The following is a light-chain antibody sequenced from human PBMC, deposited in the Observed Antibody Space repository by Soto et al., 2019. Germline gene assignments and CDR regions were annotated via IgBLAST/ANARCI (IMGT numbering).Light chain of an antibody. CDR1: SGHSSYA. CDR3: QTWGTGTVV. J-gene: IGLJ2*01. V-gene: IGLV4-69*01. Sequence: QSVLTQSPSASASLGASVKLTCTLSSGHSSYAIAWHQQQPEKGPRYLMKLNSDGSHSKGDGIPDRFSGSSSGAERYLTISSLQSEDKADYYCQTWGTGTVVFGGGTKVTVL. CDR2: LNSDGSH.